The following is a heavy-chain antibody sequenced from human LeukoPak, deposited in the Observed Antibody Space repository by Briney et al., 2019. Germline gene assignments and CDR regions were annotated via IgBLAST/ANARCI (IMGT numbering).Heavy chain of an antibody. Sequence: SETLSLTCTVSGGTISSYYRSWIRQPAGKGLEWIGRIYTSGSTNYNPSLKSRVTMSVDTSKNQFSLKLSSVTAADTAVYYCARAIYGDYVGYYYYYYMDVWGKGTTVTVSS. CDR1: GGTISSYY. J-gene: IGHJ6*03. CDR3: ARAIYGDYVGYYYYYYMDV. CDR2: IYTSGST. V-gene: IGHV4-4*07. D-gene: IGHD4-17*01.